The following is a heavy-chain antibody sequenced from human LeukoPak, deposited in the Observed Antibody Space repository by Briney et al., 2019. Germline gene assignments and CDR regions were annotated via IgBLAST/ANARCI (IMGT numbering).Heavy chain of an antibody. CDR2: INGGGYNT. D-gene: IGHD6-19*01. CDR3: ARASGIYGSGWYFDY. CDR1: GFTFNNYV. V-gene: IGHV3-23*01. J-gene: IGHJ4*02. Sequence: GGSLRLSCAASGFTFNNYVMSWVRQAPGKGLEWVSTINGGGYNTYYADSVKGRFTISRDNSKNTLSLQVNTLRAEDTAVYYCARASGIYGSGWYFDYWGQGTLVTVSS.